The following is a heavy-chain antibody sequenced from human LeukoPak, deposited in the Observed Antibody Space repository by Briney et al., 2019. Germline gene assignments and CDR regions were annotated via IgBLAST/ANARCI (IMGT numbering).Heavy chain of an antibody. D-gene: IGHD2-21*02. V-gene: IGHV3-48*01. CDR2: ISSSSSTI. J-gene: IGHJ4*02. CDR3: ATVVYCGGDCYPFDY. CDR1: GFTFSSFE. Sequence: PGGSLRLSCAASGFTFSSFEMNWVRQAPGKGLEWVSYISSSSSTIYYADSVKGRFTISRDNAKNSLYLQMNSLRAEDTAVYYCATVVYCGGDCYPFDYWGQGTLVTVSS.